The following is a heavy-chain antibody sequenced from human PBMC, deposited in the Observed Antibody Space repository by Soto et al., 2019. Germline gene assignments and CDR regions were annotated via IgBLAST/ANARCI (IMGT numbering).Heavy chain of an antibody. D-gene: IGHD2-8*01. V-gene: IGHV3-23*01. Sequence: PGGSLRLSCAASGFPFSRSAISWVRQVPGKGLEWVSAIRGSGGSTYYAASVKGRFTISRDNTKNTLYLQMNSLRAEDTAVYYCVGYCTNGVCYPSYYYYMDVWGKGTTVTVSS. CDR1: GFPFSRSA. J-gene: IGHJ6*03. CDR2: IRGSGGST. CDR3: VGYCTNGVCYPSYYYYMDV.